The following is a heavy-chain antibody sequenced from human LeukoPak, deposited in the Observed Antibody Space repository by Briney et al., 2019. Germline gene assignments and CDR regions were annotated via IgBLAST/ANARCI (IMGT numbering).Heavy chain of an antibody. D-gene: IGHD3-9*01. Sequence: PGGSLRLSCAASGFTFSSYAMSWVRQAPGKGLEWVSGIIGGGESTFYADSVKGRFTISRDNAKNSLYLQMNSLRAEDTAVYYCARDAARLRYFDWLSVYYYYGMDVWGQGTTVTVSS. CDR3: ARDAARLRYFDWLSVYYYYGMDV. CDR2: IIGGGEST. V-gene: IGHV3-23*01. CDR1: GFTFSSYA. J-gene: IGHJ6*02.